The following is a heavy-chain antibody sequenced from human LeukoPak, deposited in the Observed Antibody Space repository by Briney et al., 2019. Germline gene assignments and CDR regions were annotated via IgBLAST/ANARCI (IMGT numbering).Heavy chain of an antibody. CDR1: GYTFTGYY. V-gene: IGHV1-2*02. J-gene: IGHJ4*02. CDR2: INPNSGGT. CDR3: ARESPVGATGY. Sequence: ASVKVSCKASGYTFTGYYMHWVRQAPGQGLEWMGWINPNSGGTSYAQKFQGRVTMTRDTSISTAYMELSRLRSDDTAVYYCARESPVGATGYWGQGTLVTVSS. D-gene: IGHD1-26*01.